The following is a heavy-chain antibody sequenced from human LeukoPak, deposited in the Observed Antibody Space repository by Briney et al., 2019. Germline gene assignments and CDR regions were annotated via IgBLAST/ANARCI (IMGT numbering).Heavy chain of an antibody. CDR3: ARFKRGGVVDELYYFDY. J-gene: IGHJ4*02. CDR1: GFTFSSYA. CDR2: ISYDGSNK. D-gene: IGHD3-3*01. V-gene: IGHV3-30*04. Sequence: TGGSLRLSCAASGFTFSSYAMHWVRQAPGKGLEWVAVISYDGSNKYYADSVKGRFTISRDNSKNTLYLQMNSLRAEDTAVYYCARFKRGGVVDELYYFDYWGQGTLVTVSS.